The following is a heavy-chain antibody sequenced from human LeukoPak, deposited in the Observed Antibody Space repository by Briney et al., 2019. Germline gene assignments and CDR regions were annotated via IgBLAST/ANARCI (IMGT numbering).Heavy chain of an antibody. CDR1: GYTFTDYY. CDR2: INPKRGVT. Sequence: ASVKVSCKASGYTFTDYYIHWMRQAPGQGLEWMGWINPKRGVTTYAQKFQGRVTMTRDTSIATAYMELTRLRSDDTTIYYCARERNYGDYGNAFDVWGQGTKVTVSS. V-gene: IGHV1-2*02. D-gene: IGHD4-17*01. CDR3: ARERNYGDYGNAFDV. J-gene: IGHJ3*01.